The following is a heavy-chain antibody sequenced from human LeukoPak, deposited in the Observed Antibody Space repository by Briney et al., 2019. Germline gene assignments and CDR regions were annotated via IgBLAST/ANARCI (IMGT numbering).Heavy chain of an antibody. D-gene: IGHD3-22*01. V-gene: IGHV3-48*02. CDR1: GYTFSSYS. J-gene: IGHJ4*02. Sequence: PGGSLRLSCAASGYTFSSYSMNWVRQAPGKGLEWVSYISSSSSTIYYADSVKGRFTISRDNAKNSLYLQMNSLRDEDTAVYYCARDRAYYYDSSGYYYFDHWGQGTLVTVSS. CDR3: ARDRAYYYDSSGYYYFDH. CDR2: ISSSSSTI.